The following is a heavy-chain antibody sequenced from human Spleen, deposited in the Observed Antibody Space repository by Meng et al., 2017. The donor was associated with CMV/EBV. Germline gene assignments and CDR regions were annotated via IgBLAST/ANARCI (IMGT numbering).Heavy chain of an antibody. D-gene: IGHD6-25*01. Sequence: QVKLQQWGAGLLKPSDTLSHTCAVYGGSFRCYYWSWIRQPPGKGLEWIGEINHSGSTNYNPSLKSRVTISVDTSKNQFSLKLSSVTAADTAVYYCARGPTARRKAWFDPWGQGTLVTVSS. J-gene: IGHJ5*02. CDR2: INHSGST. V-gene: IGHV4-34*01. CDR3: ARGPTARRKAWFDP. CDR1: GGSFRCYY.